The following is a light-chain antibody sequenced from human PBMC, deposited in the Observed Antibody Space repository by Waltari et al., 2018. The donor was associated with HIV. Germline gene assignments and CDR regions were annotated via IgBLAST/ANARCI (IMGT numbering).Light chain of an antibody. Sequence: QSALTQPPSASGSPGQSVTLSCTGTSSDVGGYNYVSWHQQHQGKAPKLMIYDVIKRPSGVPDRFPGSKSGNTASLTFSGLQPEDEADYYCSSHAGSKVVFGGGTRLTVL. J-gene: IGLJ2*01. CDR1: SSDVGGYNY. CDR3: SSHAGSKVV. V-gene: IGLV2-8*01. CDR2: DVI.